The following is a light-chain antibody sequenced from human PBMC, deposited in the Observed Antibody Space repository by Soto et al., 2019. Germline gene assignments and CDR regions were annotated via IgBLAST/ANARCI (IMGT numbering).Light chain of an antibody. CDR3: GSWDTSLSAGV. Sequence: QSVLTQPPSVSAAPGQKVTISCSGSSSNIGNKYVSWYQQLPGAAPKLLIYENNKRPSGIPDRFSGSKSGTSATLGITGLQTGDEADYYCGSWDTSLSAGVFGGGTKLTVL. CDR1: SSNIGNKY. V-gene: IGLV1-51*01. J-gene: IGLJ3*02. CDR2: ENN.